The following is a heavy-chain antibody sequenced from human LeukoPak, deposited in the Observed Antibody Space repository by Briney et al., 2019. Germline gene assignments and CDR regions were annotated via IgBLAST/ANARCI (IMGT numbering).Heavy chain of an antibody. CDR2: ISGSAAST. CDR3: AKGTYFDY. Sequence: PGGSLRLSCAAFGFTFNNYAMSWVRQAPGKGLEWVSSISGSAASTYYADSVKGRFTVSRDNSKNTLYLQMNSLRAEDTAVYYCAKGTYFDYWGQGTRVTVSS. CDR1: GFTFNNYA. D-gene: IGHD1-7*01. J-gene: IGHJ4*02. V-gene: IGHV3-23*01.